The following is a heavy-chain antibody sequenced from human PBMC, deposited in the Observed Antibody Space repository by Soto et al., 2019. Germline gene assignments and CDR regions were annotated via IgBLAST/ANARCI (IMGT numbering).Heavy chain of an antibody. CDR3: ARDHSKWSYLNY. CDR1: GFTFSSYG. D-gene: IGHD4-4*01. CDR2: IWYDGSNK. Sequence: QVQLVESGGGVVQPGRSLRLSCAASGFTFSSYGMHWVRQAPGKGLEWVAVIWYDGSNKYYADSVKGRFTISRDNSKNTLYLQMYSLRAEDTAVYYCARDHSKWSYLNYWGQGTLVTVSS. V-gene: IGHV3-33*01. J-gene: IGHJ4*02.